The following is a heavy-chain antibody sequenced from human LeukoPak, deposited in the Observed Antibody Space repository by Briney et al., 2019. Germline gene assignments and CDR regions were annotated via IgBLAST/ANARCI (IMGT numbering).Heavy chain of an antibody. Sequence: PGGSLRLSCAASGFTFSSYAMNWVRQAPGKGLEWVSTVSGSGDSTYYADSVKGRFTISRDNSKNTLYLQMNSLRAEDTAVYFCAREEHYRRYFALWGRGTLVTVSS. V-gene: IGHV3-23*01. D-gene: IGHD3-16*02. CDR3: AREEHYRRYFAL. CDR2: VSGSGDST. CDR1: GFTFSSYA. J-gene: IGHJ2*01.